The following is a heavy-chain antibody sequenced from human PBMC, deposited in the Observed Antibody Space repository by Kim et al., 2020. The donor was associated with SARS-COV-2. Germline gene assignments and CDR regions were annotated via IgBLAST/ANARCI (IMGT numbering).Heavy chain of an antibody. Sequence: QKLQGRVTMTTDTSTSTAYMELRSLRSDDTAVYYCARGGYGDYVRRPFDYWGQGTLVTVSS. J-gene: IGHJ4*02. D-gene: IGHD4-17*01. CDR3: ARGGYGDYVRRPFDY. V-gene: IGHV1-18*01.